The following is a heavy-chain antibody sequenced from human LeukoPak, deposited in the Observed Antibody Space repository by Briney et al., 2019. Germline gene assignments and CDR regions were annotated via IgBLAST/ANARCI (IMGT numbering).Heavy chain of an antibody. D-gene: IGHD6-13*01. V-gene: IGHV1-2*02. CDR3: ARAMVSSSWGYYYYYYMDV. CDR1: GYTFTGYY. Sequence: ASVKVSCKASGYTFTGYYMHWVRQAPGQGLEWMGWINPNSGGTNYAQKFQGRVTMTRDTSISTAYMELSRLRSDDTAVYYCARAMVSSSWGYYYYYYMDVWGKGTTVTVSS. J-gene: IGHJ6*03. CDR2: INPNSGGT.